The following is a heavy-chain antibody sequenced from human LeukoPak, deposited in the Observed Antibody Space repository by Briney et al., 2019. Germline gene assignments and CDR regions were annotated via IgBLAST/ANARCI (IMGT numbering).Heavy chain of an antibody. J-gene: IGHJ4*02. V-gene: IGHV4-59*08. CDR3: ARLHYDGIFDY. D-gene: IGHD4-17*01. CDR1: GGSISSYY. Sequence: PSETLSLTCTVSGGSISSYYWSWIRQPXXXXXEWIGYIYYSGSTNYNPSLKSRVTISVDTSKNQFSLKLSSVTAADTAVYYCARLHYDGIFDYWGQGTLVTVSS. CDR2: IYYSGST.